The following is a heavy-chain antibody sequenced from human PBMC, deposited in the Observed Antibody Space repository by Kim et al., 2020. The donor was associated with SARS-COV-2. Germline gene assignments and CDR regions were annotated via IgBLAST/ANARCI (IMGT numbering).Heavy chain of an antibody. CDR1: GYTFTNYG. J-gene: IGHJ5*02. D-gene: IGHD3-9*01. CDR3: ARVWRYFDSQNWFDP. Sequence: ASVKVSCKASGYTFTNYGISWVRQAPGQGLEWMGWISAYNGNTKYAQKVQGRVTMTTDTSTSTAYMEVRSLRSDDTAVYYCARVWRYFDSQNWFDPWGQGTLVIVPS. V-gene: IGHV1-18*04. CDR2: ISAYNGNT.